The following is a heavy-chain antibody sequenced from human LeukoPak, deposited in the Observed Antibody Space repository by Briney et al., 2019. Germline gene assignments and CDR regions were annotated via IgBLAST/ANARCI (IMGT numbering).Heavy chain of an antibody. J-gene: IGHJ4*02. CDR3: ARDRSTLGYRQFDY. D-gene: IGHD5-18*01. V-gene: IGHV1-2*02. CDR1: GYTFSDYY. Sequence: GASVKVSCKASGYTFSDYYMHWVRQAPGQGLEWMGWINPISGGAMYAQRFQGRVTMTWDTSINTAYMDLSRLRSDDTAVYYCARDRSTLGYRQFDYWGQGTLVTVSS. CDR2: INPISGGA.